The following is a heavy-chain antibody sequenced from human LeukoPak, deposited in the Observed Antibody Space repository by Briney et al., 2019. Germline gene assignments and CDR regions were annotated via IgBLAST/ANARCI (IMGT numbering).Heavy chain of an antibody. V-gene: IGHV4-39*07. D-gene: IGHD3-22*01. CDR3: ASGTFITMIVVDPFDY. Sequence: GSLRLSCAASGFTFSSYWMGWIRQPPGKGLEWIGSIYYSGSTYYNPSLKSRVTISVDTSKNQFSLKLSSVTAADTAVYYCASGTFITMIVVDPFDYWGQGTLVTVSS. CDR2: IYYSGST. CDR1: GFTFSSYW. J-gene: IGHJ4*02.